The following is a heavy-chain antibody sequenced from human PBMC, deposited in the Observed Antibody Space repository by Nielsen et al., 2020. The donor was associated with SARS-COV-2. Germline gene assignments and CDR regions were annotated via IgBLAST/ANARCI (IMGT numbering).Heavy chain of an antibody. CDR3: VRENGHFDY. V-gene: IGHV3-48*03. CDR1: GFTFRGYE. Sequence: GESLKISCVASGFTFRGYEMNWVRQAPGKGLEWVSYISSDATTIFYVDSVKGRFIMSRDNARNSLYLQMNSLRVEDTAIYYCVRENGHFDYWGQGTTVTVSS. CDR2: ISSDATTI. J-gene: IGHJ4*03. D-gene: IGHD2-8*01.